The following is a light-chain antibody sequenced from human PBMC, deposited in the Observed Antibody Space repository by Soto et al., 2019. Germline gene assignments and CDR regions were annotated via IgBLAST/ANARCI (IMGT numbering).Light chain of an antibody. J-gene: IGLJ3*02. Sequence: QSVLTQPRSVSGSPGQSVTISCTGTSNDVGGYNYVSWYQQPPGKAPKLMIYDVNKRPSGVPDRFSGSKSGNTASLTISGLQAEDEADYYCCSYAGSSSWVFVGGTKLTVL. V-gene: IGLV2-11*01. CDR2: DVN. CDR1: SNDVGGYNY. CDR3: CSYAGSSSWV.